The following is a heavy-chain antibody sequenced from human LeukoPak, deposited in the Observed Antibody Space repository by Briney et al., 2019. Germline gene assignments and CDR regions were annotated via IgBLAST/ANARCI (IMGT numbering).Heavy chain of an antibody. CDR1: GGTFSSYA. Sequence: SVKVSCKASGGTFSSYAISWVRQAPGQGLEWMGRIIPILGIANYAQKFQGRVTITADKSTSTAYMELSSLRSEDTAVYYCARMHCSSTSCVFDPWGQGTLVTVSS. CDR2: IIPILGIA. V-gene: IGHV1-69*04. D-gene: IGHD2-2*01. CDR3: ARMHCSSTSCVFDP. J-gene: IGHJ5*02.